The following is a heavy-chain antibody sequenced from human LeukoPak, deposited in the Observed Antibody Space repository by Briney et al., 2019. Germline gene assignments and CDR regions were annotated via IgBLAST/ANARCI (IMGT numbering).Heavy chain of an antibody. Sequence: PGGSLRLSCAASGFTVSSNYMSWVRQAPGKGLEWVAVIYSGGSTYYADSVKGRFTISRDNSKNTLYLQMNSLRAEDTAVYYCAREEVMQQLKGGAFDIWGQGTMVTVSS. CDR1: GFTVSSNY. D-gene: IGHD6-13*01. J-gene: IGHJ3*02. CDR2: IYSGGST. CDR3: AREEVMQQLKGGAFDI. V-gene: IGHV3-53*01.